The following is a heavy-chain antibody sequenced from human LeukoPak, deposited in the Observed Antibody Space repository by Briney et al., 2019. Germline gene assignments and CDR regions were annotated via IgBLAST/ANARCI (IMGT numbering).Heavy chain of an antibody. J-gene: IGHJ6*02. CDR3: AREGGSGSYLPRYYYYGMDV. CDR1: GINFSDYT. D-gene: IGHD3-10*01. CDR2: ISSRNSFI. Sequence: GGSLRLSCEGSGINFSDYTMNWVRQAPGKGLEWVSSISSRNSFIHYADSVKGRFTISRDNAKNSLYLQMNSLRAEDTAVYYCAREGGSGSYLPRYYYYGMDVWGQGTTVTVSS. V-gene: IGHV3-21*01.